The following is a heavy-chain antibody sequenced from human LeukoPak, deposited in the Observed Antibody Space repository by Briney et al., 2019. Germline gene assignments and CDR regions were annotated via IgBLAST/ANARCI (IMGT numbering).Heavy chain of an antibody. Sequence: VGALRLSCAASGFTFSVYVVRCVCEGPGKGRGWGAVTSDDEVNNYYAESVKRRVTISRENSKNTLYLQMTRLRTKDTAVYYCANDGGYLRGRGWHGGGDYWGQGTLVTVSS. D-gene: IGHD6-19*01. CDR2: TSDDEVNN. J-gene: IGHJ4*02. CDR3: ANDGGYLRGRGWHGGGDY. CDR1: GFTFSVYV. V-gene: IGHV3-30*18.